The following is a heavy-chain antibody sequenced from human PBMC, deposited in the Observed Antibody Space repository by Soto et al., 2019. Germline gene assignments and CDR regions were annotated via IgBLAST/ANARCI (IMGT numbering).Heavy chain of an antibody. V-gene: IGHV3-23*01. CDR2: ISAGGGNT. J-gene: IGHJ4*02. Sequence: EVQLLESGGGLVQPGGSLRLSCAASGFTFSNYPMSWVRQAPGKGLEWVAAISAGGGNTYYADSVKGRFTVSRDNFKXXXYXQMSSLRVXXXXXXXXXXXTTXNTAGIDYWGLGTLVTVSS. CDR1: GFTFSNYP. CDR3: XXXTTXNTAGIDY. D-gene: IGHD3-10*01.